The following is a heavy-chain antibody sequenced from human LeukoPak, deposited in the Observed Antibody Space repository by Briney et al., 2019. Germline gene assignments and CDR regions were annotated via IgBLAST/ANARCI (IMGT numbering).Heavy chain of an antibody. CDR2: INPNSGGA. Sequence: ASVTVSCKASGYTFTDYYLHWVRQAPGQGLEWMGWINPNSGGANFALNFQGRVTMTSATSISTAYMELSRLTSDDTAVYYCGRGVGSCWFDPWGQGTLVTVSS. CDR1: GYTFTDYY. V-gene: IGHV1-2*02. CDR3: GRGVGSCWFDP. D-gene: IGHD6-13*01. J-gene: IGHJ5*02.